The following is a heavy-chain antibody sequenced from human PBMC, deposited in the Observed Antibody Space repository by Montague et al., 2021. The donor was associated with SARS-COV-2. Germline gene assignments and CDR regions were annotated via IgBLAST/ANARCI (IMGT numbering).Heavy chain of an antibody. J-gene: IGHJ6*02. CDR2: IYYSGST. CDR1: GGSISSYY. D-gene: IGHD3-3*01. CDR3: ARGVSYYDFWSGYDYGMDV. V-gene: IGHV4-59*01. Sequence: SETLSLTCTVSGGSISSYYWSWIRQPPGKGLEWIGYIYYSGSTNYNPSLKSRVTISVDTSQNQFSLKLSSVTAAATAVYYCARGVSYYDFWSGYDYGMDVWGQGTTVTVSS.